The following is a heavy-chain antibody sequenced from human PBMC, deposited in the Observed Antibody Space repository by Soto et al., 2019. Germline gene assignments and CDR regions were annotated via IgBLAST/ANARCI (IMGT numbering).Heavy chain of an antibody. CDR1: GYTFTSYD. V-gene: IGHV1-8*01. CDR3: ARSYYYDSSHYYFDY. D-gene: IGHD3-22*01. J-gene: IGHJ4*01. Sequence: ASVKVSCKASGYTFTSYDINWVRQATGQGLEWMGWMNPNSGNTGYAQKFQGRVTITRDTSASTAYMELSSLRSEDTAVYYCARSYYYDSSHYYFDYWGHGTLVTVSS. CDR2: MNPNSGNT.